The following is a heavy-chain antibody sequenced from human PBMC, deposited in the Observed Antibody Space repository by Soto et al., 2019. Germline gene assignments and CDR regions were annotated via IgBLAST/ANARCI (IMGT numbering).Heavy chain of an antibody. Sequence: PGGSLRLSCAASGFTFSDYYMSWIRQAPGKGLEWVSYISSSGSTIYYADSVKGRFTISRDNAKNSLYLQMNSLRAEDTAVYYCAREIVLMVYAGPYYYYMDVWGKGTKVTVSS. CDR3: AREIVLMVYAGPYYYYMDV. J-gene: IGHJ6*03. D-gene: IGHD2-8*01. V-gene: IGHV3-11*01. CDR2: ISSSGSTI. CDR1: GFTFSDYY.